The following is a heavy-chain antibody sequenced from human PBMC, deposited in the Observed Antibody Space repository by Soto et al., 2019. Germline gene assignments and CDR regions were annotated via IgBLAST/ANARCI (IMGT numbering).Heavy chain of an antibody. D-gene: IGHD3-10*02. CDR3: APQRVLSTNMFITSFDP. Sequence: SETLSLTCSLSGGSINSSDHFWGWIRQTPGKGLEWIGSVYYTETTYYNPSLKSPVTISVETSRNTFSLKVNSVTAADTGIYYCAPQRVLSTNMFITSFDPWGQGTLVTVSS. V-gene: IGHV4-39*01. CDR2: VYYTETT. J-gene: IGHJ5*02. CDR1: GGSINSSDHF.